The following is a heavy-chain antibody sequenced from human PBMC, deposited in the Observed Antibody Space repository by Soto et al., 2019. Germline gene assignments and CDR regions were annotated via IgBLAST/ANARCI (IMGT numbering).Heavy chain of an antibody. D-gene: IGHD5-18*01. Sequence: QVQLVESGGGVVQPGRSLRLSCAASGFTFSGYAMHWVRQAPGKGLEWVAVISYDSSNKYYEDSVKGRFTVSRDNSKNTLYLQMDSLRAEDTAVYYCVRDRHVDTAMQFDYWGQGTLITVSS. CDR1: GFTFSGYA. CDR3: VRDRHVDTAMQFDY. CDR2: ISYDSSNK. J-gene: IGHJ4*02. V-gene: IGHV3-30-3*01.